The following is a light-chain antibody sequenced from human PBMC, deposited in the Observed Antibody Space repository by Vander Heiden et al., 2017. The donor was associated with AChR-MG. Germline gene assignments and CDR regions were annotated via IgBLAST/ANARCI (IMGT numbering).Light chain of an antibody. J-gene: IGKJ1*01. CDR3: QQSYNTHHKMWT. CDR1: TSVSSD. V-gene: IGKV1-39*01. CDR2: GAS. Sequence: DIQMTQSPSSLSASLGERVTITCRASTSVSSDLNWYQQKPGKAPKLLIYGASSMQSGVPSRFSGSGYGTDFTLTISSLQPEEFASYYCQQSYNTHHKMWTFGQGTKVEIK.